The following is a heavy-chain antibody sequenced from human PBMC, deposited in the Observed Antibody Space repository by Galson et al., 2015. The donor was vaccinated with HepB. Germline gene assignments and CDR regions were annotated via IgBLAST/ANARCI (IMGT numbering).Heavy chain of an antibody. D-gene: IGHD2/OR15-2a*01. J-gene: IGHJ5*02. CDR3: ARGHNHFYNSPLNS. V-gene: IGHV3-30*03. CDR1: GFTFTSYG. Sequence: SLRLSCAASGFTFTSYGMHWVRQAPGRGLEWVALMSSDGRNKYYTDSVKGRFTISRDNFRDTLYLQMNSLRFEDTAVYYCARGHNHFYNSPLNSWGQGTLVTVSS. CDR2: MSSDGRNK.